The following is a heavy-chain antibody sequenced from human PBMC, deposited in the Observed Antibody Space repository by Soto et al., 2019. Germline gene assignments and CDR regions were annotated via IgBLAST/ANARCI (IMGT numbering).Heavy chain of an antibody. CDR3: ARGIAPYYFDY. V-gene: IGHV1-3*01. J-gene: IGHJ4*02. Sequence: ASVKVSCKASGYTFTRYGISWVRQAPGQRLEWMGWINAGNGNTKYSQKFQGRVTITRDTSASTAYMELSSLRSEDTAVYYCARGIAPYYFDYWGQGTLVTVSS. CDR2: INAGNGNT. D-gene: IGHD6-13*01. CDR1: GYTFTRYG.